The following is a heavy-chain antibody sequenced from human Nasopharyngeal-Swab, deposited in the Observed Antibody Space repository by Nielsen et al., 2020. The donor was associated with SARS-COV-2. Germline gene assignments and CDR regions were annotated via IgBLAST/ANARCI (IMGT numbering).Heavy chain of an antibody. J-gene: IGHJ4*02. D-gene: IGHD3-3*01. CDR3: AHLRFLVIDQ. V-gene: IGHV3-53*01. CDR2: IYSDGST. Sequence: GESLKISCAASGYSVRTDYMGWVRQAPDKGLEWVSLIYSDGSTTYADSVKGRFTISGDSSKNTIFLQMNTLRAEDTAMYYCAHLRFLVIDQWGQGTLVIVSS. CDR1: GYSVRTDY.